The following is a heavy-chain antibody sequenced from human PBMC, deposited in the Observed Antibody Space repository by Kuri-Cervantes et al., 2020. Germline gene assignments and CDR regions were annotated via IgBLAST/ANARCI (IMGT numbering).Heavy chain of an antibody. CDR3: AGDGYCSGGSCYTGGYFDY. Sequence: GESLKISCAASGFTFSSYEMNWVRQAPGKGLEWVSYISSSGSTIYYADSVKGRFTISRDNAKNSLYLQMNSLRAEDTAVYYCAGDGYCSGGSCYTGGYFDYWGQGTLVTVSS. J-gene: IGHJ4*02. D-gene: IGHD2-15*01. CDR1: GFTFSSYE. CDR2: ISSSGSTI. V-gene: IGHV3-48*03.